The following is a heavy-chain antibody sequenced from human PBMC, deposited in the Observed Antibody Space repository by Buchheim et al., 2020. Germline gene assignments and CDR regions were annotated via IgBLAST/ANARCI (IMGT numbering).Heavy chain of an antibody. Sequence: EVQLLESGGGLVQPGGSLRLSCAASGFTFSTNAMSRVRQAPGKGLEWVSAIGGSGRSTYYGDSVKGRFTISRDNSKNKLYLQMTNLRADDTAVYYCAKGSRGGDMNWFDSWGQGTL. V-gene: IGHV3-23*01. CDR2: IGGSGRST. CDR3: AKGSRGGDMNWFDS. J-gene: IGHJ5*01. D-gene: IGHD2-21*02. CDR1: GFTFSTNA.